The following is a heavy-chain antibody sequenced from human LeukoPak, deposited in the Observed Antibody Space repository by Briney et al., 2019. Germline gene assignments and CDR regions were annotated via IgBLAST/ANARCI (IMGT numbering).Heavy chain of an antibody. J-gene: IGHJ3*02. V-gene: IGHV4-59*01. CDR2: IYYSGST. Sequence: SETLSLTCTVSGGSISSYYWSWIRQPPGKGLEWIGYIYYSGSTNYNPSLKSRVTISVDTSKNQFSLKLSSVTAADTAVYYCARTRGGHGVVIIDAFDISGQGTMVTVSS. CDR1: GGSISSYY. D-gene: IGHD3-3*01. CDR3: ARTRGGHGVVIIDAFDI.